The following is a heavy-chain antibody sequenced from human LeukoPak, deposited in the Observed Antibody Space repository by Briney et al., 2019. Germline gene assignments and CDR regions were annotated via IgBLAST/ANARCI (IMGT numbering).Heavy chain of an antibody. Sequence: GQSLKISSRGSGYGSTTNWIGRVRQMRLQGLGWMGIIYSGDSDASYSPSFQGQVTISTDKSIGTAYLQWSSLKASDTAMFSCARHRGGYSYVIDYWGQGTLVTVSS. V-gene: IGHV5-51*01. J-gene: IGHJ4*02. CDR3: ARHRGGYSYVIDY. CDR2: IYSGDSDA. CDR1: GYGSTTNW. D-gene: IGHD5-18*01.